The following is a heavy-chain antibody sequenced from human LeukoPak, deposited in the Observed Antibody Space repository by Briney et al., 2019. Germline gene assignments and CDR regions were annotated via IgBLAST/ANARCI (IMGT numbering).Heavy chain of an antibody. CDR2: ISWNSGSV. J-gene: IGHJ4*02. CDR1: GFTFDDYA. CDR3: AKDMNY. Sequence: GGSLRLSCAASGFTFDDYAMHWVRQAPGKGLEWVSGISWNSGSVGYADSVKGRFTISRDNAKNSLYLQMNSLRAEDTALYYCAKDMNYWGQGTLVTVSS. V-gene: IGHV3-9*01.